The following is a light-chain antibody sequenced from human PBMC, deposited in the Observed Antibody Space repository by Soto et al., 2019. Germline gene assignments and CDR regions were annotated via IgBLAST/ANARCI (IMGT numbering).Light chain of an antibody. V-gene: IGLV2-11*01. CDR3: CSYAGSSSWV. J-gene: IGLJ3*02. CDR1: SSDVGGYDF. CDR2: DVN. Sequence: QSALTQPASVSGSPGQSITISYTGTSSDVGGYDFVSWYQHHPGKAPRLMIYDVNKRPSGVPDRFSGSKSDTTASLTISGLQAEDEADYYCCSYAGSSSWVFGGGTKLTVL.